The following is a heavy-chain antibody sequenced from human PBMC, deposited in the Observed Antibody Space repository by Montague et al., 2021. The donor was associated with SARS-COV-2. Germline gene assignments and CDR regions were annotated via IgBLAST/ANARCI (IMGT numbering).Heavy chain of an antibody. Sequence: SETLSLTCTVSGGSMRSYYWSWIRQLAGQGLEWIGRIYSSGSTNYNPSLNSRITMSVDTSRNQFSLKVTSVTAADTAVYYCARDLGAPDCYFDSWGQGTLVTVSS. CDR1: GGSMRSYY. V-gene: IGHV4-4*07. CDR3: ARDLGAPDCYFDS. D-gene: IGHD3-16*01. J-gene: IGHJ4*02. CDR2: IYSSGST.